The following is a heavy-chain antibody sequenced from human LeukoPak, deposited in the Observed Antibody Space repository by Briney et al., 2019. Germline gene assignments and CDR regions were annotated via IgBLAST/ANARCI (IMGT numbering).Heavy chain of an antibody. CDR3: TRVTNSGYDSGNFDY. CDR2: IRYDGSNK. D-gene: IGHD5-12*01. Sequence: PGGSLRLSCAASGFTFSSYGMHWVRQAPGKGLEWVAFIRYDGSNKYYADSVKGRSTISRDNAKKSLFLQMNSLRAEDTAVYYCTRVTNSGYDSGNFDYWGQGTLVTVSS. CDR1: GFTFSSYG. J-gene: IGHJ4*02. V-gene: IGHV3-30*02.